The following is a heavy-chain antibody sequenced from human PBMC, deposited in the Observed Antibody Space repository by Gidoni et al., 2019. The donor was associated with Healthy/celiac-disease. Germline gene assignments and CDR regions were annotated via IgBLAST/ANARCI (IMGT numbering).Heavy chain of an antibody. D-gene: IGHD6-13*01. CDR1: GGSISSYY. V-gene: IGHV4-59*01. CDR2: IYYSGST. Sequence: QVQLQESGPGLVKPSETLSLTCTVSGGSISSYYWSWIRQPPGKGLEWIGYIYYSGSTNYNPSLKSRVTISVDTSKNQFSLKLSSVTAADTAVYYCARAMETSSSDRYYYYYGMDVWGQGTTVTVSS. J-gene: IGHJ6*02. CDR3: ARAMETSSSDRYYYYYGMDV.